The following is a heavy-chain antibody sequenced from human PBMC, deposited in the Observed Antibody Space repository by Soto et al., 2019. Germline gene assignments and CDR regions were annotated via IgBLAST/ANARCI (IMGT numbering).Heavy chain of an antibody. J-gene: IGHJ4*02. Sequence: QVQLSESGGGLVKPGGSLRLSCAASGFSFNEHYMSWIRQAPGKGLEWVAYISSSGGDIFYSDSVQGRFTISRDNAKKSLYLQMNSLGADDTAVYYCARTLGVSTIPSWGQGTLVTVSS. CDR1: GFSFNEHY. D-gene: IGHD2-2*01. V-gene: IGHV3-11*01. CDR3: ARTLGVSTIPS. CDR2: ISSSGGDI.